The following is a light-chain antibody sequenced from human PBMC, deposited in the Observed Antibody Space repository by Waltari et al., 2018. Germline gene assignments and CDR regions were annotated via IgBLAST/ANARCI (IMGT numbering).Light chain of an antibody. V-gene: IGKV3-20*01. CDR1: QSVSSNF. CDR3: QQYGRSPLT. CDR2: GAS. Sequence: DIVLTQSPGTLSLSPGDRATLPSRASQSVSSNFLAWYQQKPGQAPRLLIYGASSRATGIPDKFSGSGSGTDFTLTINRLEPEDFAVYYCQQYGRSPLTFGGGTKVEIK. J-gene: IGKJ4*01.